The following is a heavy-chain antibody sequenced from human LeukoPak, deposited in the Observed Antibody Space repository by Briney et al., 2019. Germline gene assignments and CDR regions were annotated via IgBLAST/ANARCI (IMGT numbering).Heavy chain of an antibody. CDR1: GFRFSSHW. V-gene: IGHV3-48*03. D-gene: IGHD3-10*01. CDR3: ARDIPYYYGSGSSQDLPDYFDY. CDR2: ISSSGSAI. J-gene: IGHJ4*02. Sequence: GGSLRLSCAASGFRFSSHWMSWVRQAPGKGLEWVSYISSSGSAIYYADSVKGRFTISRDNAKNSLYLQMNSLRAEDTAVYYCARDIPYYYGSGSSQDLPDYFDYWGQGTLVTVSS.